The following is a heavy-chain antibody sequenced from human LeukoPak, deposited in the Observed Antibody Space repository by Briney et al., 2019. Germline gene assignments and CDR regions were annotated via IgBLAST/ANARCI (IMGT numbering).Heavy chain of an antibody. CDR3: ARDDIVVVPAAMRSYYYYYMDV. D-gene: IGHD2-2*01. J-gene: IGHJ6*03. Sequence: SETLSLTCTVSGGSISSYYWSWIRQPAGKGLEWIGRIYTSGSTNYNPSLKSRVTMSVDTSKNQFSLKLSSVTAADTAVYYCARDDIVVVPAAMRSYYYYYMDVWGKGTTVTISS. CDR1: GGSISSYY. CDR2: IYTSGST. V-gene: IGHV4-4*07.